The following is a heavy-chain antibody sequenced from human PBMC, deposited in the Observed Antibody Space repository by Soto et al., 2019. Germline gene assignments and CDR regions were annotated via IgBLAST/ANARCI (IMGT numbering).Heavy chain of an antibody. CDR3: AKPYCGGDCYPPGYFDY. Sequence: LRLSCAASGFTFSSYAMSWVRQAPGKGLEWVSAISGSGGSTYYADSVKGRFTISRDNSKNTLYLQMNSLRAEDTAVYYCAKPYCGGDCYPPGYFDYWGQGTLVTVSS. J-gene: IGHJ4*02. D-gene: IGHD2-21*02. V-gene: IGHV3-23*01. CDR2: ISGSGGST. CDR1: GFTFSSYA.